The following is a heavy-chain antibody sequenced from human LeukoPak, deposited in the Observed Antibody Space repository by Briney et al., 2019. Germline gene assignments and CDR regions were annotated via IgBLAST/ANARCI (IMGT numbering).Heavy chain of an antibody. Sequence: AETLSLTCAFYGGSFTGYYWSWIRQSPGKGLEWIGEINHSGQNDYNTSLKRRVTIPVDTPRNQFPLHLNSVTAAVTAVYSRGGYGRGSHYRFWGQGTLVTVSS. CDR1: GGSFTGYY. D-gene: IGHD3-10*01. J-gene: IGHJ4*02. CDR2: INHSGQN. CDR3: GGYGRGSHYRF. V-gene: IGHV4-34*01.